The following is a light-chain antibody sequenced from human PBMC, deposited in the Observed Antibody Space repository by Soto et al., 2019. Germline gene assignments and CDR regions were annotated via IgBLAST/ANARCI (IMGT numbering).Light chain of an antibody. CDR1: QSVSSH. Sequence: EIVMTQSPATLSVSPGEGATFSCRASQSVSSHLAWYQHKPGQAPRLLFYDASTRATGIPARFSGSGSGTEFTLTISSLQSEDFAVYYCQHCHGWPITFGQGTRLEIK. J-gene: IGKJ5*01. V-gene: IGKV3-15*01. CDR2: DAS. CDR3: QHCHGWPIT.